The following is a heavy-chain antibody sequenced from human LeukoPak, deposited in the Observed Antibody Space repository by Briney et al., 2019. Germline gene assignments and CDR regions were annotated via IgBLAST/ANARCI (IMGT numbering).Heavy chain of an antibody. CDR1: GFPFSSYS. V-gene: IGHV3-21*01. CDR3: ARGEGVYSVK. Sequence: GGSLRLSCAASGFPFSSYSMTWVRQAPGKGLEWVSFISSASSYIYYADSVKGRFTISRDNAKNSLFLQMNTLRAEDTAMYYCARGEGVYSVKWGQGTLVTVSS. J-gene: IGHJ4*02. D-gene: IGHD6-13*01. CDR2: ISSASSYI.